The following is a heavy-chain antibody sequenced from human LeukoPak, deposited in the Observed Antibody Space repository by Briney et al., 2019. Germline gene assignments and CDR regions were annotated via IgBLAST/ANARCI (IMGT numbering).Heavy chain of an antibody. CDR1: GYTFTTYG. CDR2: ISAYNGQT. V-gene: IGHV1-18*01. J-gene: IGHJ2*01. Sequence: GASVKVSCKASGYTFTTYGISWVRQAPGQGLEWMGWISAYNGQTNHTHNLQGRVSMTIDTSTSTAYMELRSLRSDDTAVYYCARDLYYSSGWFDLWGRGTLVTVSS. D-gene: IGHD6-19*01. CDR3: ARDLYYSSGWFDL.